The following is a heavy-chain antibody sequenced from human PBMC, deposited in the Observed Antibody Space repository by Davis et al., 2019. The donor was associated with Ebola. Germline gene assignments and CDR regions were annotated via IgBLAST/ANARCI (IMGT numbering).Heavy chain of an antibody. V-gene: IGHV4-59*12. Sequence: SETLSLTCTVSGASINNYYWHWIRQSPGMGLEWIGYISYTGNTNYNPSLNARVTISIDTSKTHYSLSLTSVTAADTAVYYCARGYPADYWGQGTLVTVSS. D-gene: IGHD2-2*02. CDR2: ISYTGNT. CDR3: ARGYPADY. CDR1: GASINNYY. J-gene: IGHJ4*02.